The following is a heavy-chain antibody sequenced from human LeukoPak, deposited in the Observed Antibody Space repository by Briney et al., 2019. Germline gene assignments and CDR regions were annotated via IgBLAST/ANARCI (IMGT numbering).Heavy chain of an antibody. CDR2: IHYSGST. CDR3: ARDNVASGMATEE. Sequence: ASETLSLTCTVSGGSISSYYWSWIRQPPGKGLEWIGYIHYSGSTNYNPSLKSRVTISVDTSKNQFSLKLSSVTAADTAVYYCARDNVASGMATEEWGQGTLVTVSS. D-gene: IGHD5-24*01. CDR1: GGSISSYY. V-gene: IGHV4-59*01. J-gene: IGHJ4*02.